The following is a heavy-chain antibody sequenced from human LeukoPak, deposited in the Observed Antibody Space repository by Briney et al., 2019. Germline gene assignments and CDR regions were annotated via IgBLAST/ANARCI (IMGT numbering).Heavy chain of an antibody. CDR1: GFTFSSYG. CDR3: AKVGGITGTKGDY. Sequence: GGSLRLSCAASGFTFSSYGMHWVRQAPGRGLEWVAVISYDGSNKYYADSVKGRFTISRDNSKNTLYLQMNSLRAEGTAVYYCAKVGGITGTKGDYWGQGTLVTVSS. D-gene: IGHD1-20*01. J-gene: IGHJ4*02. CDR2: ISYDGSNK. V-gene: IGHV3-30*18.